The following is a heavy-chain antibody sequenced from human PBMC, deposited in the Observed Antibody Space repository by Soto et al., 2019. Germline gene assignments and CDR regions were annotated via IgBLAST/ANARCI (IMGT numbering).Heavy chain of an antibody. CDR1: GDSISTNSYS. CDR2: FYYSGST. V-gene: IGHV4-39*01. Sequence: PSETLSLTCTVSGDSISTNSYSWGWIRQPPGQGLEWIGLFYYSGSTHYNPSLKSRLTVSVDTSKNQFSLKVSSVTAADTAVYYCARAPRRITMIVVVLGWFDPWGQGTLVTVSS. J-gene: IGHJ5*02. D-gene: IGHD3-22*01. CDR3: ARAPRRITMIVVVLGWFDP.